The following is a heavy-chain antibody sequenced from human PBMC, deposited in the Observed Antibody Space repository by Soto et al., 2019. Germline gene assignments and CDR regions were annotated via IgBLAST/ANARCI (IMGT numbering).Heavy chain of an antibody. CDR1: RGSIRSYY. CDR2: IYYSGST. V-gene: IGHV4-59*01. CDR3: ARDERDYGMDV. J-gene: IGHJ6*02. Sequence: PSETLSLTCTVSRGSIRSYYWSWIRQPPGKGLEWIGYIYYSGSTNYNPSLKSRVIISLDTSKNQFSLKLTSVTAADTAVYYCARDERDYGMDVWGQGTTVTVSS.